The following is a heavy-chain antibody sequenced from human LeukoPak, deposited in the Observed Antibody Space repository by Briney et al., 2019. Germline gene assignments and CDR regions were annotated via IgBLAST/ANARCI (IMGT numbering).Heavy chain of an antibody. CDR3: ARGGRRRWFGEFPD. J-gene: IGHJ4*02. V-gene: IGHV4-31*03. CDR1: GGSISSGGYY. Sequence: PSGTLSLTCTVSGGSISSGGYYWSWIRQHPGKGLEWIGYIYYSGSTYYNPSLKSRVTISVDTSKNQFSLKLSSVTAADTAVYYCARGGRRRWFGEFPDWGQGTLGTVSS. CDR2: IYYSGST. D-gene: IGHD3-10*01.